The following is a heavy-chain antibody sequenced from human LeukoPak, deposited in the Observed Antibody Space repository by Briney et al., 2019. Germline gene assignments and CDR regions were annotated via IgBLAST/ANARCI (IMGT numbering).Heavy chain of an antibody. V-gene: IGHV3-11*01. CDR2: ISSSGSTI. J-gene: IGHJ3*02. D-gene: IGHD3-22*01. CDR3: ARTQYYYDSSGYYVHAFDI. Sequence: GGSLRLSCAASGFTFSDYYMSWIRQAPGKGLEWVSYISSSGSTIYYADSVKGRFTISRDNAKNSLYLQMNSLRAEDTAVYYCARTQYYYDSSGYYVHAFDIWGQGTMVTVSS. CDR1: GFTFSDYY.